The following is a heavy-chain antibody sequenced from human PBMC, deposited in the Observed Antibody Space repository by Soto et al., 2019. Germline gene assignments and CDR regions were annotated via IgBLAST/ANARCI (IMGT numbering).Heavy chain of an antibody. D-gene: IGHD3-10*01. CDR2: IHHSGST. Sequence: QVQLQESGPGLVKPSGTLSLTCAVSGDSIISMNWWSWVRQSPEKGLEWMGEIHHSGSTNYNPSPKGRVTISVDKSKNPFALMLTSVTAADTAVYYCATYDYGSGDDYNIAFWGQGTLVTVSS. CDR3: ATYDYGSGDDYNIAF. CDR1: GDSIISMNW. V-gene: IGHV4-4*02. J-gene: IGHJ4*02.